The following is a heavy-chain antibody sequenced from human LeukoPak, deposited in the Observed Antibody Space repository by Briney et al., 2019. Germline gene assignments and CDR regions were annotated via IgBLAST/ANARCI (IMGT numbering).Heavy chain of an antibody. Sequence: ASVKVSCKASGYSFTGYAMNWVRQAPGQGLEWMGWISAYNGNTNYAQKLQGRVTMTTDTSTSTAYMELRSLRSDDTAVYYCARDGSSSWQPYYFDYWGQGTLVTVSS. CDR1: GYSFTGYA. V-gene: IGHV1-18*01. CDR2: ISAYNGNT. CDR3: ARDGSSSWQPYYFDY. D-gene: IGHD6-13*01. J-gene: IGHJ4*02.